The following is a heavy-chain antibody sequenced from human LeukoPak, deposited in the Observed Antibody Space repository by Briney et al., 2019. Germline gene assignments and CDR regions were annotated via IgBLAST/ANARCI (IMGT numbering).Heavy chain of an antibody. CDR1: GFTFSSYG. D-gene: IGHD6-19*01. CDR3: ARDPLYSSGWYAFDY. Sequence: GGSLRLSCAASGFTFSSYGMNWVRQAPGKGLECVSSISSSSSYIYYADSVKGRFTISRDNAKNSLYLQMNSLRAEDTAVYYCARDPLYSSGWYAFDYWGQGTLVTVSS. CDR2: ISSSSSYI. J-gene: IGHJ4*02. V-gene: IGHV3-21*01.